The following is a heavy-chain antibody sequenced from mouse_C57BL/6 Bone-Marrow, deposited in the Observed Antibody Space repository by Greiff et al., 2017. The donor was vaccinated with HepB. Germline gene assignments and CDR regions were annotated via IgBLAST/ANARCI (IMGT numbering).Heavy chain of an antibody. CDR2: IYPRDGST. Sequence: QVQLQQSDAELVKPGASVKISCKVSGYTFTDHTIHWLKQSPEQGLEWIGYIYPRDGSTKYNAKFKGKATLTADKSSSTAYMQLNSLTSEDSAVYYWARNDGSSLGDWGKGTTVTVAS. J-gene: IGHJ2*01. V-gene: IGHV1-78*01. D-gene: IGHD1-1*01. CDR3: ARNDGSSLGD. CDR1: GYTFTDHT.